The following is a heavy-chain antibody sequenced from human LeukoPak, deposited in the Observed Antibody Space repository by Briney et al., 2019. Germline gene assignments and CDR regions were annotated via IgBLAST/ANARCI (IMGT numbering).Heavy chain of an antibody. CDR2: IYTSGST. CDR1: GGSISSYY. CDR3: ARELSHDYRGSYYYDMDV. D-gene: IGHD4-11*01. J-gene: IGHJ6*03. V-gene: IGHV4-4*07. Sequence: PSETLSLTCTVSGGSISSYYWSWIRQPAGKGLEWIGGIYTSGSTNYNPSLKSRVTMSVDTSKNQFSLKLSSVTAADTAVDYCARELSHDYRGSYYYDMDVWGKGTTVTVSS.